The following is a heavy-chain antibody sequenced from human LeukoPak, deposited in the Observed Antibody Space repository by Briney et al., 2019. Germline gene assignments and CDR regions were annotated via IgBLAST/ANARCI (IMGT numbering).Heavy chain of an antibody. D-gene: IGHD4-23*01. V-gene: IGHV4-38-2*02. J-gene: IGHJ5*01. CDR2: IYHSGST. Sequence: PWEALSLTCTVSGYSISSGYYWGWIRQPPGKGLEWIGSIYHSGSTYYNPSLKSRVTISVDTSKNQFSLKLSSVTAADTAVYYCARDRWGFDWFDYWGQGTLVTVSS. CDR1: GYSISSGYY. CDR3: ARDRWGFDWFDY.